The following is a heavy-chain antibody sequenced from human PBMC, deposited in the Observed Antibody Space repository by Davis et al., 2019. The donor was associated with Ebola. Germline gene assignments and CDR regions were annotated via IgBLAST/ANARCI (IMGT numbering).Heavy chain of an antibody. D-gene: IGHD2-2*01. CDR1: GFTFSNYA. CDR2: ISGSGGST. V-gene: IGHV3-23*01. Sequence: PGGSLRLSCAASGFTFSNYAMSWVRQAPGKGLEWVSFISGSGGSTYYAESVKGRFTISRDNSNNTLYLQMSSLRAEDTAVYYCARGTSGRSPFDPWGQGTLVTVSS. J-gene: IGHJ5*02. CDR3: ARGTSGRSPFDP.